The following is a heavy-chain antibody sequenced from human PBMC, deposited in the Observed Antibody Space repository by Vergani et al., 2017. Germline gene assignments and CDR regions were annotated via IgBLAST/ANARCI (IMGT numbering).Heavy chain of an antibody. D-gene: IGHD6-19*01. Sequence: QVQLQQWGAGVRKEGETLSLTCAVYGGSFSGYYWRWIRQPAGKGLVWIGERKDSGSNHYNPSLKSRVTIAVATSKNQFSLKLSSVSAADTAVYYCARDLGRSWLVRGYFDYGGEGTLVTVSA. CDR1: GGSFSGYY. CDR2: RKDSGSN. J-gene: IGHJ4*02. V-gene: IGHV4-34*01. CDR3: ARDLGRSWLVRGYFDY.